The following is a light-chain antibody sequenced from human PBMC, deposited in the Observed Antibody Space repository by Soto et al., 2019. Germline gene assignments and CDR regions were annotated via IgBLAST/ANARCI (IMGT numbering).Light chain of an antibody. CDR3: SSYTSSSTPYV. CDR1: SSDVGGYNY. CDR2: DVS. V-gene: IGLV2-14*01. J-gene: IGLJ1*01. Sequence: QPVLTQPASVSGSPGQSITISCTGTSSDVGGYNYVSWYQQHPGKAPKLMIYDVSNRPSGVSNRFSGSKSGNTASLTISGLHAEDEADYYCSSYTSSSTPYVLGTG.